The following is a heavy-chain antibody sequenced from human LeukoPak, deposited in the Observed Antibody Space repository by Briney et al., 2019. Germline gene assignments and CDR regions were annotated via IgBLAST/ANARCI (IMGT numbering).Heavy chain of an antibody. CDR1: GFTFSSYW. D-gene: IGHD5-24*01. V-gene: IGHV3-74*01. CDR2: INSDGSGT. Sequence: GGSLRLSCAASGFTFSSYWMHWVRQAPGKGLVWVSRINSDGSGTSYADSVKGRFTISRDNAKNTLYLQMNSLRAEDTAVYYCARRSMEMKGAFDIWGQGTMVTVSS. CDR3: ARRSMEMKGAFDI. J-gene: IGHJ3*02.